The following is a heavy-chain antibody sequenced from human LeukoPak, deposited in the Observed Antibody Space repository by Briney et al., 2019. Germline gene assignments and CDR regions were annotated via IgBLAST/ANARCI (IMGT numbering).Heavy chain of an antibody. Sequence: SETLSLTCTVSGGAISSDNYYWGWIRQPPGKGLEWIGSINYSGTTYYNPSLKSRVSISVDTSRTKFSLRLSSVTAADTAVYYCARLSDYWGQGTLVTVSS. J-gene: IGHJ4*02. CDR3: ARLSDY. CDR2: INYSGTT. V-gene: IGHV4-39*01. CDR1: GGAISSDNYY.